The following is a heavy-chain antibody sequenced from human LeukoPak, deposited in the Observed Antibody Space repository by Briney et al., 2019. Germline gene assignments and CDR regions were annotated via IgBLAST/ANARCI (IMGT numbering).Heavy chain of an antibody. CDR1: GXPFSSFA. D-gene: IGHD4/OR15-4a*01. V-gene: IGHV3-30*04. J-gene: IGHJ4*02. CDR2: ISSDGSAK. CDR3: ARKSGANWARIDY. Sequence: GGSLRLSCSASGXPFSSFAMHWVRQAPGKGLEWVAIISSDGSAKFYADSVQGRFTISRDNSKNTLYLQMNSLKAEDTGVYYCARKSGANWARIDYWGQGTLVTVSS.